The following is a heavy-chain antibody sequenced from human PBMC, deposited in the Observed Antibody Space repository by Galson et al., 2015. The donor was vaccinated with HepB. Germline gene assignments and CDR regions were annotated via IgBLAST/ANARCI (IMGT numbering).Heavy chain of an antibody. Sequence: SLRLSCAASGFTFSSYGMHWVRQAPGKGLEWVAVISYDGSNKYYADSVKGRFTISRDNSKNTLYLQMNSLRAEDTAVYYCAKDHRQRIAAAGPYYYYYYGMDVWGQGTTVTVSS. D-gene: IGHD6-13*01. CDR3: AKDHRQRIAAAGPYYYYYYGMDV. V-gene: IGHV3-30*18. J-gene: IGHJ6*02. CDR1: GFTFSSYG. CDR2: ISYDGSNK.